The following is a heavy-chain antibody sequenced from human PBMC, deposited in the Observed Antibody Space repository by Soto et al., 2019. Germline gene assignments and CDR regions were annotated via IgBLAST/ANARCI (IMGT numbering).Heavy chain of an antibody. D-gene: IGHD6-13*01. CDR1: GFSLSNPRMG. J-gene: IGHJ6*02. V-gene: IGHV2-26*01. Sequence: QVTLKESGPVLVKPTETLTLTCTVSGFSLSNPRMGVSWIRQPPGKAPEWLANIFSNDEKSYSTSLKSRLTIPKDTSKSQVVLTMTNMDPVDTATYKCARIRGRLADYYGMDVWGQGTTVTVFS. CDR3: ARIRGRLADYYGMDV. CDR2: IFSNDEK.